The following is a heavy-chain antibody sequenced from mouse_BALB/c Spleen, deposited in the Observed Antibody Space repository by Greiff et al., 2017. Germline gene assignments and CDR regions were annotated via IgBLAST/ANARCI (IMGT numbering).Heavy chain of an antibody. CDR2: IRNKANGYTT. J-gene: IGHJ4*01. CDR3: ARGGYRYDEGAMDY. D-gene: IGHD2-14*01. Sequence: EVMLVESGGGLVQPGGSLRLSCATSGFTFTDYYMSWVRQPPGKALEWLGFIRNKANGYTTEYSASVKGRFTISRDNSQSILYLQMNTLRAEDSATYYCARGGYRYDEGAMDYWGQGTSVTVSS. V-gene: IGHV7-3*02. CDR1: GFTFTDYY.